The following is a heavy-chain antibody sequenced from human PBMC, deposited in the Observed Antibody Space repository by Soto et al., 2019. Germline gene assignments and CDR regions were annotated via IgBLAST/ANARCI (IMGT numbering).Heavy chain of an antibody. J-gene: IGHJ4*02. Sequence: QVQLVESGGGVVQPGRSLRLSCAASGFTFSSYGIHWVRQAPGKGLEWVAVISYDGSNKYYADSVKGRFTISRDNSKNTLYLQMNSLRAEDTAVYYCAKGGSGWYDTMVYWGQGTLVTVSS. CDR1: GFTFSSYG. D-gene: IGHD6-19*01. CDR3: AKGGSGWYDTMVY. V-gene: IGHV3-30*18. CDR2: ISYDGSNK.